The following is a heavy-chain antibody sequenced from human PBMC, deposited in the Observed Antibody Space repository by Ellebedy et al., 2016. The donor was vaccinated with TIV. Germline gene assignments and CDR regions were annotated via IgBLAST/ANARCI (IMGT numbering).Heavy chain of an antibody. CDR1: GGTFSSYA. Sequence: SVKVSXKASGGTFSSYAISWVRQAPGQGLEWMGGIIPIFGTANYAQKFQGKVTITADKSTSTAYMELSSLRSEDTAVYYCASPKYQLGDGMDVWGQGTTVTVSS. J-gene: IGHJ6*02. CDR2: IIPIFGTA. V-gene: IGHV1-69*06. CDR3: ASPKYQLGDGMDV. D-gene: IGHD2-2*01.